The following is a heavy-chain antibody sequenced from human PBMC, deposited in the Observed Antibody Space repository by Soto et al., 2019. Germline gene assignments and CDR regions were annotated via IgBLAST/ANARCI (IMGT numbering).Heavy chain of an antibody. CDR1: GFTFSSYS. J-gene: IGHJ5*02. Sequence: GGSLRLSCAASGFTFSSYSMNWVRQAPGKGLEWVSYISSSSSTIYYADSVKGRFTISRDNAKNSLYLQMNSLRAEDTAVYYCARDGNEVVAAPNWFDPWGQGTLVTVSS. D-gene: IGHD2-15*01. CDR3: ARDGNEVVAAPNWFDP. CDR2: ISSSSSTI. V-gene: IGHV3-48*01.